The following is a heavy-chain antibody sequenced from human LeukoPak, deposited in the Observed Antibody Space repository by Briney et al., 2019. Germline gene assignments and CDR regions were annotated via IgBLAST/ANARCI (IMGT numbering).Heavy chain of an antibody. D-gene: IGHD2-15*01. Sequence: GGSLRLSCAASGFTFSSYSMNWVRQAPGKGLEWVSSISSSGSYISYPDSVKGRFTISRDNAKNALFLQMNSLRAEDTAVYYCARVGCRGGSCSSRGDYYYGMDVWGQGTTVTVSS. J-gene: IGHJ6*02. CDR3: ARVGCRGGSCSSRGDYYYGMDV. V-gene: IGHV3-21*01. CDR2: ISSSGSYI. CDR1: GFTFSSYS.